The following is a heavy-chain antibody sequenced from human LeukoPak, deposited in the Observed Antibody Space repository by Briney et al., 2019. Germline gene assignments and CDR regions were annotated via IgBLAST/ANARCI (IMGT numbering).Heavy chain of an antibody. Sequence: SETLSHTCTVSGGSISSYYWSWIRQPPEKGLEWIGYIYYSGSTNYNPSLKSRVTISVDTSKNQFSLKLSSVTAADTAVYYCARVTSDYDFWSGFYYYYGMDVWGQGTTVTVSS. J-gene: IGHJ6*02. CDR3: ARVTSDYDFWSGFYYYYGMDV. CDR2: IYYSGST. V-gene: IGHV4-59*01. CDR1: GGSISSYY. D-gene: IGHD3-3*01.